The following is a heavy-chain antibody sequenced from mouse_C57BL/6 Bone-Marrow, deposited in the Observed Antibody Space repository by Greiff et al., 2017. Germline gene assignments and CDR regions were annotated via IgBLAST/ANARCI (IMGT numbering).Heavy chain of an antibody. Sequence: QVQLQQPGAELVMPGASVKLSCKASGYTFTSYWMHWVKQRPGQGLEWIGEIDPSDSYTNYNQKFKGKSTLTVDKSSSTAYMQLSSLTSEDSAVYYCARWYYGSSYWFAYWGQGTLVTVSA. CDR3: ARWYYGSSYWFAY. CDR2: IDPSDSYT. CDR1: GYTFTSYW. D-gene: IGHD1-1*01. V-gene: IGHV1-69*01. J-gene: IGHJ3*01.